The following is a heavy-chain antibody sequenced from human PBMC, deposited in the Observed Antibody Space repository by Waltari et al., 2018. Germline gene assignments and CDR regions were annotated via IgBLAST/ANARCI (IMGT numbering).Heavy chain of an antibody. Sequence: EVQLVESGGGLVQPGGSLRLSCSASGFTLSGPWLHWVRQVPGKGLVGGSRISGDGGTINYADSLKGRFTISGDTAKNTLYLQMNSLRAEDTAVYYCARGADLRGQGILVTVSS. CDR3: ARGADL. J-gene: IGHJ4*02. V-gene: IGHV3-74*01. D-gene: IGHD3-3*01. CDR2: ISGDGGTI. CDR1: GFTLSGPW.